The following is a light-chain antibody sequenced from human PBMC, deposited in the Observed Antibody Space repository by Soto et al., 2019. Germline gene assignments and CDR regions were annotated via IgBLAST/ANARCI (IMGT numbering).Light chain of an antibody. Sequence: QSVLTQPASVSGSPGQLITISCTGTSSDVGGYNYVSWYQQHPGKAPKFMIYEVTNRPSGVSHRFSGSKSGNTASLTISGLQAEDEADYYCSSYTTTSTYVFGSGTKVTVL. V-gene: IGLV2-14*01. CDR3: SSYTTTSTYV. J-gene: IGLJ1*01. CDR1: SSDVGGYNY. CDR2: EVT.